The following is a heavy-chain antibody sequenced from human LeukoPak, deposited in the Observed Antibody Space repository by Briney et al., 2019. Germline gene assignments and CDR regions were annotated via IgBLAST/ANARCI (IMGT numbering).Heavy chain of an antibody. CDR3: ARAYDSVSHYDY. CDR1: GYSFSNYY. V-gene: IGHV1-2*02. CDR2: INPNSGGT. D-gene: IGHD3-22*01. J-gene: IGHJ4*02. Sequence: ASVKVSCKASGYSFSNYYMHWVRQAPGQGPEWMAWINPNSGGTNYAQKFQGRVTLTRDTSINTVYMELSKLRPDDTAVYYCARAYDSVSHYDYWGQGTLVTVSS.